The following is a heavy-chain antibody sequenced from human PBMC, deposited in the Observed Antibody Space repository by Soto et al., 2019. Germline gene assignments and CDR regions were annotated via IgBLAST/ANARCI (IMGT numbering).Heavy chain of an antibody. V-gene: IGHV4-39*01. CDR2: IYYSGST. CDR3: ATPLGYFDWLLVDIRFDY. D-gene: IGHD3-9*01. J-gene: IGHJ4*02. Sequence: PSETLSLTCTVSGGSISSSSYYWGWIRQPPGKGLEWIGSIYYSGSTYYNPSLKSRVTISVDTSKNQFSLKLSSVTAADTAVYYCATPLGYFDWLLVDIRFDYWGQGTLVTVSS. CDR1: GGSISSSSYY.